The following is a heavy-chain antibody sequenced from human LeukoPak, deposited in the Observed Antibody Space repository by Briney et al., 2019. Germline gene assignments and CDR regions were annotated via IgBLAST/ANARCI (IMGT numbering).Heavy chain of an antibody. D-gene: IGHD4-11*01. J-gene: IGHJ5*02. CDR2: IYYSGST. V-gene: IGHV4-30-4*01. Sequence: SETLSLTCTVSGGSISSGDYYWSWIRQPPGKGLEWIGYIYYSGSTYYNPSLKSRVTISVDRSKNQFSLKLSSVTAADTAVYYCARVDYKYWFDPWGQGTLVTVSS. CDR1: GGSISSGDYY. CDR3: ARVDYKYWFDP.